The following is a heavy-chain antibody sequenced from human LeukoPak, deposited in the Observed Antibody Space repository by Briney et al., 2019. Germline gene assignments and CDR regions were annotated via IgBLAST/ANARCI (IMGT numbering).Heavy chain of an antibody. Sequence: SETLSLTCTVSGASISNYYWSWIRQPAGKGLEWIGRIYGTGSTIYNPSLRSRVTVSVDTSKNQFSLELTSVTAADTAVYYCARDHPVTPYNWFDPWGPGTRVTVSS. CDR3: ARDHPVTPYNWFDP. J-gene: IGHJ5*02. V-gene: IGHV4-4*07. CDR2: IYGTGST. CDR1: GASISNYY. D-gene: IGHD2-21*02.